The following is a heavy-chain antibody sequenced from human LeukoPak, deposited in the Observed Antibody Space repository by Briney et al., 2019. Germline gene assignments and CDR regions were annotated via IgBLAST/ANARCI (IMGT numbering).Heavy chain of an antibody. V-gene: IGHV3-30*02. D-gene: IGHD4-17*01. CDR3: AKDLGATVTSRAPSDF. CDR1: GFTFSTYA. Sequence: GGSLRLSCAASGFTFSTYAMHWVRQAPGKGLEWVSFIRFDGNNQYYADSVKGRFTISRDNSKNTLYLHMNSLRPEVTAVYHCAKDLGATVTSRAPSDFWGQGTLVTVSS. J-gene: IGHJ4*02. CDR2: IRFDGNNQ.